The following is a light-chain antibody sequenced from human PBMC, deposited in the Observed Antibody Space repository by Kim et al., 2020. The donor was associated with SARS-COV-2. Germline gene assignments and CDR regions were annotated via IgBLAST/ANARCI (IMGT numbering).Light chain of an antibody. CDR2: YAS. V-gene: IGLV3-21*04. CDR1: NIGRKS. CDR3: QVWDSSSDHPV. J-gene: IGLJ3*02. Sequence: APGKTANIPFGGNNIGRKSVHWYQQKPGQAPVLVIYYASDRPSGIPERFSGSNTGNTATLTSSRVEAGDEADYYCQVWDSSSDHPVFGGGTQLTVL.